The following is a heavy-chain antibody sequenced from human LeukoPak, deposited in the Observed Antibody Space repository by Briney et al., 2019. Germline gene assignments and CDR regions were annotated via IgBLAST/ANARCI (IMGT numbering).Heavy chain of an antibody. J-gene: IGHJ3*02. CDR3: AKNELLWFGEFDAFDI. CDR2: ISYDGSNK. CDR1: GFTFSSYG. V-gene: IGHV3-30*18. D-gene: IGHD3-10*01. Sequence: PGRSLRLSCAASGFTFSSYGMHWVRQAPGKGLDWVAVISYDGSNKYYADSVKGRFTISRDNSKNMLYLQTNSLRAEDTAVYYCAKNELLWFGEFDAFDIWGQGTMVTVSS.